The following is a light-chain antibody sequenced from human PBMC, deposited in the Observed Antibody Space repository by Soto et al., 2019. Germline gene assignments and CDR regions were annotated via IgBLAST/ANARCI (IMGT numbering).Light chain of an antibody. CDR3: QHHGSSPPMYT. CDR2: GAS. J-gene: IGKJ2*01. CDR1: QSVSSNS. Sequence: EIVLTQSPGTLSVSPGERATLSCRASQSVSSNSLVWYQQKPGQAPRLLIYGASIRATGIPDRFSGSGSVSDFTLTISILEPEDFGVYYCQHHGSSPPMYTFGQGTKLEIK. V-gene: IGKV3-20*01.